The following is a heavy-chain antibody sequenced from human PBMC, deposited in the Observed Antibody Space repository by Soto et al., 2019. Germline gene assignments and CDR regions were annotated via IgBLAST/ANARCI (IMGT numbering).Heavy chain of an antibody. CDR2: IWYDGSKK. J-gene: IGHJ4*02. CDR3: ARDRRFLEWLDQ. CDR1: GFTFTSYG. D-gene: IGHD3-3*01. Sequence: QVQVVESGGGVVQPGRSLRISCEASGFTFTSYGMHWVRQAPGKGLEWVAVIWYDGSKKYYADSVKGRFSISRDNSKNTVFLQMNSLRAEDTAVYYCARDRRFLEWLDQWGQGTLVTVSS. V-gene: IGHV3-33*01.